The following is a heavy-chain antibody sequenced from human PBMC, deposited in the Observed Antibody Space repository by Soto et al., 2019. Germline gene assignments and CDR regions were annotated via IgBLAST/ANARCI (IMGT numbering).Heavy chain of an antibody. Sequence: QVQLVESGGDVVQPGRSLRLSCAASGFTFSSYAMHWVRQAPGKGLEWVAVISYDGSNKYYADSVKGRFTISRDNSKNTLYLQMNSLRAEDTAVYYCARDSGGWIFDYWGQGTLVTVSS. CDR3: ARDSGGWIFDY. CDR1: GFTFSSYA. D-gene: IGHD2-15*01. V-gene: IGHV3-30-3*01. J-gene: IGHJ4*02. CDR2: ISYDGSNK.